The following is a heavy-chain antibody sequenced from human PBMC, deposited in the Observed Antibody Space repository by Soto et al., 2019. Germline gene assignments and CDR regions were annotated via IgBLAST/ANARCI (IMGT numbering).Heavy chain of an antibody. CDR3: ARDADTAMAEDYYYYGMDV. Sequence: ASVKVSCKASGYTFTGYYMHWVQQAPGQGLEWMGWINPNSGGTNYAQKFQGWVTMTRDTSISTAYMELSRLRSDDTAVYYCARDADTAMAEDYYYYGMDVWGQGTTVTVSS. V-gene: IGHV1-2*04. CDR1: GYTFTGYY. J-gene: IGHJ6*02. CDR2: INPNSGGT. D-gene: IGHD5-18*01.